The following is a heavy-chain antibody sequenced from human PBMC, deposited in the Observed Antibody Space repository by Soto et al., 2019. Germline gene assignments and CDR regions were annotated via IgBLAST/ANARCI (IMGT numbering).Heavy chain of an antibody. V-gene: IGHV4-39*02. CDR2: IYYSGST. Sequence: PSETLSLTCTVSGGSISSSSYYWGWIRQPPGKGLEWIGSIYYSGSTYYNPSLKSRVTISVDTSKNQFSLKLSSVTAADTAVYYCARDIVVVPAALRHYYYYMHVPGKATTVSVSS. CDR3: ARDIVVVPAALRHYYYYMHV. J-gene: IGHJ6*03. D-gene: IGHD2-2*01. CDR1: GGSISSSSYY.